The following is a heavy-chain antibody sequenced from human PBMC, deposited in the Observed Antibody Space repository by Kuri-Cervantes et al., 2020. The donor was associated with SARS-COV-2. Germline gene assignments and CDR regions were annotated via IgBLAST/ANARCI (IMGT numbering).Heavy chain of an antibody. D-gene: IGHD6-13*01. CDR3: AHRGYSSSWWENDAFDI. CDR2: IYWDDDK. V-gene: IGHV2-5*02. Sequence: SGPTLVKPTQTLTLTCTFSGFSLSTSGVGVGWIRQPPGKALEWLALIYWDDDKRYSPSLKSRLTITKDTSKNQVVLTMTNMDPVDTATYYCAHRGYSSSWWENDAFDIWGQGTMVTVSS. CDR1: GFSLSTSGVG. J-gene: IGHJ3*02.